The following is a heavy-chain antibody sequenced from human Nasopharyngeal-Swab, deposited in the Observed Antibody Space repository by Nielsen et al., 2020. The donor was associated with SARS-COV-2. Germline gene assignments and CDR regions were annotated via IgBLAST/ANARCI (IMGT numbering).Heavy chain of an antibody. V-gene: IGHV1-46*01. CDR1: GYTFTSYY. J-gene: IGHJ6*03. CDR2: INPSGGST. D-gene: IGHD3-3*01. Sequence: ASVKVSCKASGYTFTSYYMHWVRQAPGQGLEWMGIINPSGGSTSYAQKFQGRVTMIRDTSTSTVYLELSSLRSEDTAVYYCARGIGVLRFLEWSHMDVWGKGTTVTVSS. CDR3: ARGIGVLRFLEWSHMDV.